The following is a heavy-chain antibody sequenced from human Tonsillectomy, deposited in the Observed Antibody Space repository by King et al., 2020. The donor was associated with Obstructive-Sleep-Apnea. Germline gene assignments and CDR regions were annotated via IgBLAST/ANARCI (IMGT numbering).Heavy chain of an antibody. Sequence: VQLVESGGGVVQPGGSLRLSCTASGFIFSNYGMHWVRQAPGKGLEWVAFIRYDGTSRYYVDSVNGRLTISRDNSKNTLYLQMSSQRAEDTAIYYCGKSVGDVYSSACPDNWGQGNLVSVSS. CDR2: IRYDGTSR. CDR3: GKSVGDVYSSACPDN. V-gene: IGHV3-30*02. D-gene: IGHD6-25*01. J-gene: IGHJ4*02. CDR1: GFIFSNYG.